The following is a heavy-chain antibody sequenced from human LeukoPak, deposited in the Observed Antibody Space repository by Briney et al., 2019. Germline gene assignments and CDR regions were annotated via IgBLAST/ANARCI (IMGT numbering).Heavy chain of an antibody. CDR3: ARRHLRERPFDY. CDR1: GGSISSSSYY. D-gene: IGHD1-26*01. J-gene: IGHJ4*02. CDR2: IYYSGST. V-gene: IGHV4-39*01. Sequence: PSETLSLTCTVSGGSISSSSYYWGWIRQPPGKGLEWIGSIYYSGSTYYNPSLKSRVTISADTSKNQFSLKLSSVTAADTAVYYCARRHLRERPFDYWGQGTLVTVSS.